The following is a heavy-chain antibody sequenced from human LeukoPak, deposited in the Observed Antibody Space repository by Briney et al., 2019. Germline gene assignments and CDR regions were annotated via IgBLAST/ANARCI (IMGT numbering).Heavy chain of an antibody. CDR1: GGSISSGGYS. CDR3: ARLSVLNWFDP. D-gene: IGHD3-3*01. Sequence: SETLSPTCAVSGGSISSGGYSGIWLRQPPGKGLEWFGYLYHSGSTYYNPSLKSRVTISVDRSNTQFSLELSSVTAAATAVYYCARLSVLNWFDPWGQGTLVTVSS. CDR2: LYHSGST. V-gene: IGHV4-30-2*01. J-gene: IGHJ5*02.